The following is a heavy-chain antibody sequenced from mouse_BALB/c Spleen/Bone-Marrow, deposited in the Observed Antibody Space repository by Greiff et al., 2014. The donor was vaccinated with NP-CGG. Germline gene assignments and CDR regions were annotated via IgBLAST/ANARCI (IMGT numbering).Heavy chain of an antibody. CDR3: ARSSPTTWAMDY. D-gene: IGHD2-12*01. V-gene: IGHV2-6*02. CDR1: GFSLTSYG. CDR2: IWSDGST. J-gene: IGHJ4*01. Sequence: QVQLQQSGPGLVAPSQSLSITCTVSGFSLTSYGVHWVRQPPGKGLEWLVVIWSDGSTTYNSALKSRLSISKDNSKSQVFLKMNSLQTDDTAMYYRARSSPTTWAMDYWGQGTSVTVSS.